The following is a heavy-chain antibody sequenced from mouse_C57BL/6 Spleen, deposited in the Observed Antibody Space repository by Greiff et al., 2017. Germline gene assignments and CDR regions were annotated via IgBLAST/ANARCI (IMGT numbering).Heavy chain of an antibody. D-gene: IGHD1-1*01. Sequence: VHLVESGAELVKPGASVKISCKASGYAFSSYWMNWVKQRPGKGLEWIGQIYPGDGDTNYNGKFKGKATLTADKSSSTAYMQLSSLTSEDSAVYFCARDYYGSSSEGYYAMDYWGQGTSVTVSS. J-gene: IGHJ4*01. CDR3: ARDYYGSSSEGYYAMDY. V-gene: IGHV1-80*01. CDR2: IYPGDGDT. CDR1: GYAFSSYW.